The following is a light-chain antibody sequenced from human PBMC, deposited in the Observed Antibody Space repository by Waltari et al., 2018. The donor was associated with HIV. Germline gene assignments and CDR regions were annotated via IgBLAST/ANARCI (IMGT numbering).Light chain of an antibody. V-gene: IGLV2-23*01. CDR2: EPR. CDR1: SRDVGGYNP. Sequence: QSALPQPASVSGSPGLSITISCTGTSRDVGGYNPLSRYQQHPGKAPKPRIYEPRKVPQRVSNGSSGSKSGNTPSLTISGLQAGDEADYYCCAYAGSTTYVIFGGGTKRTVL. J-gene: IGLJ2*01. CDR3: CAYAGSTTYVI.